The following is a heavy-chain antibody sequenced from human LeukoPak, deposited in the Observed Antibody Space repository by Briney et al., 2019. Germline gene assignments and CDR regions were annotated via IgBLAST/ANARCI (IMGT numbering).Heavy chain of an antibody. J-gene: IGHJ4*02. D-gene: IGHD3-10*01. Sequence: ASVKVSCKASGYTFTSYGISWVRQAPGQGLEWMGWISAYNGNTNYAQKLQGRVTMTTDTSTSTACMELRSLRSDDTAVYYCARGVNYYGSGSYRWGFDYWGQGTLVTVSS. CDR2: ISAYNGNT. V-gene: IGHV1-18*01. CDR3: ARGVNYYGSGSYRWGFDY. CDR1: GYTFTSYG.